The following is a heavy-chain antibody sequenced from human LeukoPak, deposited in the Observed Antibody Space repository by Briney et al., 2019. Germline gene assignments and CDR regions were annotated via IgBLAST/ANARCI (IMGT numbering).Heavy chain of an antibody. CDR2: VSPSGAT. D-gene: IGHD4-17*01. Sequence: GASVKVSCKASGYTFTSYYMHWVRQAPGQGLEWMGQVSPSGATTYAQKFRGRVIMTRDTSTSTLNMELSDLTSEDTAVYHCAKDSGAYGPDYWAREPCSPSPQ. CDR3: AKDSGAYGPDY. V-gene: IGHV1-46*01. CDR1: GYTFTSYY. J-gene: IGHJ4*02.